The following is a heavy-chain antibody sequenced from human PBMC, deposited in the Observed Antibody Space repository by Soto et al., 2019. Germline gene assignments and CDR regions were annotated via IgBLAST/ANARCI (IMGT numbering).Heavy chain of an antibody. CDR3: AHAYGGRSLY. D-gene: IGHD1-26*01. Sequence: KESGLTLVKPTQTLTLTCTFSGFSLTTDRVGVGWIRQPPGEALEWLAVIYWDDSKTYRPSLESRLTITKDTSKNQVALTMTNMDSLDTATYYCAHAYGGRSLYWGQGTLVTVSS. J-gene: IGHJ4*02. CDR2: IYWDDSK. CDR1: GFSLTTDRVG. V-gene: IGHV2-5*02.